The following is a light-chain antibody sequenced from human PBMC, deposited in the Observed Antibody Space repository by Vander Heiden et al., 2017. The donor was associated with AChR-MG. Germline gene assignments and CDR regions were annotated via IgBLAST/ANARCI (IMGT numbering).Light chain of an antibody. J-gene: IGLJ1*01. Sequence: QSVLTQPPSASGTPGPRVTISCSGSSSNIGSNYVYWYQQLPGTAPKLLIYSNNQRPSGVPDRFSGSKSGTSASLAISGLRSEDEADYYCAAWDDSLSGPVVFGTGTKVTVL. CDR3: AAWDDSLSGPVV. V-gene: IGLV1-47*02. CDR2: SNN. CDR1: SSNIGSNY.